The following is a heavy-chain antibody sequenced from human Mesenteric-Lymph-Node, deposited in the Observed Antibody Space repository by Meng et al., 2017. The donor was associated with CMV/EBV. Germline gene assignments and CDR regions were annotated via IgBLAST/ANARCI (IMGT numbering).Heavy chain of an antibody. CDR3: AREEGDYDFWSGMDV. CDR2: IYYSGST. Sequence: LRLSCTVSGGSISSAGYYWTWIRQHPGKGLEWIGYIYYSGSTYYNPSLKSRVTVSVDTSKNQFSLKLSSVTAADTAVYYCAREEGDYDFWSGMDVWGQGTTVTVSS. D-gene: IGHD3-3*01. CDR1: GGSISSAGYY. V-gene: IGHV4-31*03. J-gene: IGHJ6*02.